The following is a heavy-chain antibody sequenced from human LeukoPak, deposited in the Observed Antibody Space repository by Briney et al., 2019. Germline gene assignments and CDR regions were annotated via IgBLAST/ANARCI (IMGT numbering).Heavy chain of an antibody. CDR1: AFTFSNAW. Sequence: GGSLRLSCAASAFTFSNAWMNWVRQAPGKGLEWVGRIKSKTDDGTTESAAPVKGRFTISRDDSKNTLYLQMNSLKTEDTAVYYCTTGPYDYWGQGTLVTVSS. V-gene: IGHV3-15*07. CDR3: TTGPYDY. J-gene: IGHJ4*02. CDR2: IKSKTDDGTT.